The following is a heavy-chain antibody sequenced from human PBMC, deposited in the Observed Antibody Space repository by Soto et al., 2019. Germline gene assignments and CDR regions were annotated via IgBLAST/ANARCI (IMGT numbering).Heavy chain of an antibody. Sequence: PGGSLRPSCAASGFTFSSYAMSWVRQAPGKGLEWVSAISGSGGSTYYADSVKGRFTISRDNAKNTLYLQMNSLRAEDTAVYYCAKTAGSGSYYSNYYYYGMDVWGQGTTVTVSS. J-gene: IGHJ6*02. CDR2: ISGSGGST. V-gene: IGHV3-23*01. D-gene: IGHD3-10*01. CDR1: GFTFSSYA. CDR3: AKTAGSGSYYSNYYYYGMDV.